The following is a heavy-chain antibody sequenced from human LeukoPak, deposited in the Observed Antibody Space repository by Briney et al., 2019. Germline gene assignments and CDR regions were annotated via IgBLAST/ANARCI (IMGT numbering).Heavy chain of an antibody. V-gene: IGHV5-51*01. J-gene: IGHJ4*02. CDR3: ARISSGGHYFTAY. CDR2: IHLGTFET. Sequence: PGESLKISCKGSGHSFSNDWIGWLRQMPGKGLELMGIIHLGTFETRYSPSFQGQVTFSADKSTTTAFLQCSLRKASDTAMYYCARISSGGHYFTAYWGQGTLVTVSS. D-gene: IGHD2-15*01. CDR1: GHSFSNDW.